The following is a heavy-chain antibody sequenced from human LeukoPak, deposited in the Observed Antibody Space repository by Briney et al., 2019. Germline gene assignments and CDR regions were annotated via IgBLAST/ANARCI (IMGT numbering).Heavy chain of an antibody. CDR3: AKDLGPRIQLWLNYFDY. V-gene: IGHV3-30*18. J-gene: IGHJ4*02. CDR1: GFTFSSYG. Sequence: GGSLRLSCAASGFTFSSYGMHWVRQAPGKGLEWVAVISYDGSNKYYADSVKGRFTISRDNSKNTLYLQMNSLRAEDTAVYYCAKDLGPRIQLWLNYFDYWGQGTLVTVSS. D-gene: IGHD5-18*01. CDR2: ISYDGSNK.